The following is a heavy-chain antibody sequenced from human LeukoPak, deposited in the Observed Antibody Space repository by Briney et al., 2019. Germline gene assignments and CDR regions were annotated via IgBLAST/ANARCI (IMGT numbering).Heavy chain of an antibody. Sequence: PSETLSLTCSVSGVSISSGSNYWGWIRQPPGKTLEWIGSIYSSGSTYYNPSLKSRVIILIDTTKNHFSLNLSSVTAADTAVYYCSRLTPGYGYSRDSAYFDYWGQGTLVTVSS. CDR3: SRLTPGYGYSRDSAYFDY. CDR1: GVSISSGSNY. V-gene: IGHV4-39*07. D-gene: IGHD5-24*01. CDR2: IYSSGST. J-gene: IGHJ4*02.